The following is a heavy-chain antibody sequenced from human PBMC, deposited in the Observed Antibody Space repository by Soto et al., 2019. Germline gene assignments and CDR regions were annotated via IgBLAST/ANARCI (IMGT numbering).Heavy chain of an antibody. CDR2: IYYSGST. Sequence: SETLSLTCTVSGGSISSGGYYWSWIRQHPGKGLEWIGYIYYSGSTYYNPSLKSRVTISVDTSKNQFSLKLSSVTAADTAVYYCARVGITMVRGVISYGMGVWGQGTTVTVSS. J-gene: IGHJ6*02. CDR1: GGSISSGGYY. V-gene: IGHV4-31*03. CDR3: ARVGITMVRGVISYGMGV. D-gene: IGHD3-10*01.